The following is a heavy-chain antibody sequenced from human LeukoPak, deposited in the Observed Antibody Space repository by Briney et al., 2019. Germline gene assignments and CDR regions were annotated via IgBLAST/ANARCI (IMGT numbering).Heavy chain of an antibody. J-gene: IGHJ4*02. CDR2: INSYNTNT. CDR3: AREEEGLGYSSRQFDY. D-gene: IGHD6-13*01. V-gene: IGHV1-18*01. CDR1: GYIFTSYG. Sequence: GASVTVSCKASGYIFTSYGISWVRQAPGQGLEWMGWINSYNTNTNYAQKFQGRVTMTTDTSTSTAYMELSSLRSEDTAVYYCAREEEGLGYSSRQFDYWGQGTLVTVSS.